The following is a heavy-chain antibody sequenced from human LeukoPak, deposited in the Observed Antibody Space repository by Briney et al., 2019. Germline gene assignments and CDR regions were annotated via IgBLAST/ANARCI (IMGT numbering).Heavy chain of an antibody. CDR2: ISDSGGS. V-gene: IGHV3-23*01. CDR3: AKGKTAAPYYYYYSMDV. Sequence: PGGSLRLSCAAAGFTFSSYAMNWVRQAPGKGLEWVSGISDSGGSTDSVKGRFTISRDNSKNTLYLQMNSLRAEDSAVYYCAKGKTAAPYYYYYSMDVWGQGTTVTVSS. D-gene: IGHD2-2*01. J-gene: IGHJ6*02. CDR1: GFTFSSYA.